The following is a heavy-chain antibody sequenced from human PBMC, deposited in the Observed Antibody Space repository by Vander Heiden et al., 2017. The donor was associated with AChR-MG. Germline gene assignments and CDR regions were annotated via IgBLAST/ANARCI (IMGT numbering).Heavy chain of an antibody. J-gene: IGHJ4*02. D-gene: IGHD1-26*01. V-gene: IGHV3-64*01. CDR2: ISSNGGST. CDR3: ARSSVKYSGSYYYFDY. Sequence: EVQLVESGGGLVQPGGSLRLSCAASGFTFSSYAMHWVRQAPGKGLEYVLAISSNGGSTYYANSVKGRFTISRDNSKNTLYLQMGSLRAEDMAVYYCARSSVKYSGSYYYFDYWGQGTLVTVSS. CDR1: GFTFSSYA.